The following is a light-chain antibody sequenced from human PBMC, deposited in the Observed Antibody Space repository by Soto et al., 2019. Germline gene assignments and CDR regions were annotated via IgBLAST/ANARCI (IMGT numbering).Light chain of an antibody. CDR1: QSVSSY. CDR2: DAS. V-gene: IGKV3-11*01. Sequence: EIVLTQSPATLSLSPGERATLSCRASQSVSSYLAWYQQKPGQAPRLLIYDASNRATGIPARFSGSGSGTDFPLTISSLEPEDFAVYYCQQRGNWPWTFGQGTKVELK. J-gene: IGKJ1*01. CDR3: QQRGNWPWT.